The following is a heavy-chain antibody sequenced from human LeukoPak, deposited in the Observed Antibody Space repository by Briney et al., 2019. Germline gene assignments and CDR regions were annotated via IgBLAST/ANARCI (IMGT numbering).Heavy chain of an antibody. CDR3: EKHDDDYGDSYYFDY. CDR1: GGSISSYY. J-gene: IGHJ4*02. D-gene: IGHD4-17*01. V-gene: IGHV4-59*08. CDR2: IYDSGST. Sequence: SETLSLTCTVSGGSISSYYWSWIRQPPGKGLEWIGYIYDSGSTNYNPSLKSRGTISVDTSKNQFSLKLRSVTAADTAVYYCEKHDDDYGDSYYFDYWGQGTLVTVSS.